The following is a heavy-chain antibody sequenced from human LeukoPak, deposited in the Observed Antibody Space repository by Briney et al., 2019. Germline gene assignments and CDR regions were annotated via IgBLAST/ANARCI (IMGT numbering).Heavy chain of an antibody. CDR3: ARVPAAIGRPFDN. D-gene: IGHD2-2*02. CDR1: GGSISSGGYY. Sequence: PSETLSLTCTVSGGSISSGGYYWSWIRQPPGKGLEWIGYIYHSGSTYYNPSLKSRVTISVDRSKNQFSLKLSSVTAADTAVYYCARVPAAIGRPFDNWGQGTLVTVSS. CDR2: IYHSGST. J-gene: IGHJ4*02. V-gene: IGHV4-30-2*01.